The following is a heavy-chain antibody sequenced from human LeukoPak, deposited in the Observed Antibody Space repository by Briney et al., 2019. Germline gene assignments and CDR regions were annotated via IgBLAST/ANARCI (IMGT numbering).Heavy chain of an antibody. J-gene: IGHJ4*02. Sequence: PGGSLRLSCAASGFTFDDYCMSWVRQPPGKGMEWVSGINWNGGSTGYADSVKGRFTISRDNGKNSLYLQMNRVRAEDTAVYYCAKDMYSSSRGSFGYFDYWGQGTLVTVSS. V-gene: IGHV3-20*04. D-gene: IGHD6-6*01. CDR1: GFTFDDYC. CDR2: INWNGGST. CDR3: AKDMYSSSRGSFGYFDY.